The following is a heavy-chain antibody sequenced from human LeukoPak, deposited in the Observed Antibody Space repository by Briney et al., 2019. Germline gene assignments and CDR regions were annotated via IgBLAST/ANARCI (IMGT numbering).Heavy chain of an antibody. Sequence: GESLKISCKGSGYSFTSYWIGWVRQMPGKGLEWMGIIYPGDSDTRYSPSFQGQVTISADKSISTAYLQWSSLKASDTAMYYCARSLHYYDSSGYYQGIFDPWGQGTLVTVSS. D-gene: IGHD3-22*01. CDR3: ARSLHYYDSSGYYQGIFDP. CDR2: IYPGDSDT. J-gene: IGHJ5*02. CDR1: GYSFTSYW. V-gene: IGHV5-51*01.